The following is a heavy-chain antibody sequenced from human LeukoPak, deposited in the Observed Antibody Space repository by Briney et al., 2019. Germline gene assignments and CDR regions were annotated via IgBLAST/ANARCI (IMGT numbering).Heavy chain of an antibody. J-gene: IGHJ4*02. Sequence: GASVKVSCKASGYTFTCYGISWVRQAPGQGLEWMGWISAYNGNTNYAQKLQGRVTMTTDTSTSTAYMELRSLRSDNTAVYYCARSIKPNYYDSSGYSGLDYWGQGTLVTVSS. CDR2: ISAYNGNT. V-gene: IGHV1-18*01. D-gene: IGHD3-22*01. CDR3: ARSIKPNYYDSSGYSGLDY. CDR1: GYTFTCYG.